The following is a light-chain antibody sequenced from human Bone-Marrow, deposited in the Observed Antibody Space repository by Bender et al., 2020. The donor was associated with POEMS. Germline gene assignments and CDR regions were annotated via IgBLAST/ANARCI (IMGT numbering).Light chain of an antibody. CDR1: SSDVGRYNL. CDR3: TSYSASRQVV. Sequence: QSALTQPASVSGSPGQSITISCTGTSSDVGRYNLVSWYQHHPGKAPKLLIYEVSERPSGVSNRFSGSKSGSAASLTVSGLQAEDEADYYCTSYSASRQVVFGGGTKLTVL. CDR2: EVS. J-gene: IGLJ2*01. V-gene: IGLV2-14*02.